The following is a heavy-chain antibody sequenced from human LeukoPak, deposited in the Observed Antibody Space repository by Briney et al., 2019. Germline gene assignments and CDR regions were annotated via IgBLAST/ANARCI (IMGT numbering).Heavy chain of an antibody. V-gene: IGHV3-21*04. J-gene: IGHJ4*02. D-gene: IGHD5-12*01. CDR1: GFTFNTYT. CDR2: ITSGSHYI. Sequence: GGSLRLSCAASGFTFNTYTMTCVRQAPGKGPEWVSSITSGSHYIYYADSVKGRFTISRDNAKNSLYLQMNSLRAEDTAVYYCAKGGGYGGFDYWGQGTLVTVSS. CDR3: AKGGGYGGFDY.